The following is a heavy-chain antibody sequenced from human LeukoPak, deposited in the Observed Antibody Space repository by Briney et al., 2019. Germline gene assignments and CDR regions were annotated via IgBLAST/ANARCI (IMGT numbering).Heavy chain of an antibody. J-gene: IGHJ4*02. CDR2: IRFDGSTK. Sequence: PGGSLRLSCGASGITFRSSSMHWVRQAPGKGLEWLAFIRFDGSTKYYADSVKGRFTVSRDNSKSTLYLQMNSLRAEDTAVYYCAQPDFWGQGTLVTVS. CDR3: AQPDF. V-gene: IGHV3-30*02. CDR1: GITFRSSS.